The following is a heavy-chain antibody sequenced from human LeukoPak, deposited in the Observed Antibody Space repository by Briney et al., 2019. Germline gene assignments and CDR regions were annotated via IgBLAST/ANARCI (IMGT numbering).Heavy chain of an antibody. J-gene: IGHJ6*02. V-gene: IGHV1-3*01. CDR3: ARGPSSSWFSDYYYYGMDV. CDR1: GYTFTSYA. D-gene: IGHD6-13*01. Sequence: ASVKVSCTASGYTFTSYAMHWVRQAPGQRLEWMGWINAGNGNTKYSQKFQGRVTITRDTSASTAYMELSSLRSEDTAVYYCARGPSSSWFSDYYYYGMDVWGQGTTVTVSS. CDR2: INAGNGNT.